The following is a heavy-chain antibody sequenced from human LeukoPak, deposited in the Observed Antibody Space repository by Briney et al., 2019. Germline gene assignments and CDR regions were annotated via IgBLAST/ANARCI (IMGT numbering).Heavy chain of an antibody. CDR2: ISYDGSNK. CDR1: GFTFSSYA. CDR3: ARGGYYVSSGYYPDY. D-gene: IGHD3-22*01. J-gene: IGHJ4*02. Sequence: PGGSLRLSCAASGFTFSSYAMHWVRQAPGKGLEWVAVISYDGSNKYYADSVKGRFTISRDNSKNTLYLQMNSLRAEDTAVYYCARGGYYVSSGYYPDYWGQGTLVTVSS. V-gene: IGHV3-30*01.